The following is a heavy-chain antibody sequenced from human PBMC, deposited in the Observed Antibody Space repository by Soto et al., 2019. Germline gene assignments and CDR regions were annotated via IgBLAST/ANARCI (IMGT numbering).Heavy chain of an antibody. J-gene: IGHJ5*02. CDR2: IFSNDEK. CDR3: ARNIRYSGYDWSALYNWFDP. V-gene: IGHV2-26*01. D-gene: IGHD5-12*01. CDR1: GFSLSNARMG. Sequence: GSGPTLVNPTETLTLTCTVSGFSLSNARMGVSWIRQPPGKALEWLAHIFSNDEKSYSTSLKSRLTISKDTSKSQVVLTMTNMDPVDTATYYCARNIRYSGYDWSALYNWFDPWGQGTLVTVS.